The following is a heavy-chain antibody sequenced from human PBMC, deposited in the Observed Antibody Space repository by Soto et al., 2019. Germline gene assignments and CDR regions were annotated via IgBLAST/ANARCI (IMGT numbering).Heavy chain of an antibody. CDR2: IIPIFDTV. CDR3: ARFWSGYYFDY. J-gene: IGHJ4*02. V-gene: IGHV1-69*01. Sequence: QVQLVQSGAEVKKPGSSVKVSCKASGGTISSYAISWVRQAPGQGLEWMGGIIPIFDTVKYAQKFQGRVTITADESTSTAYMELSSLRYEYTAVYYCARFWSGYYFDYWGQGTLVTVSS. D-gene: IGHD3-3*01. CDR1: GGTISSYA.